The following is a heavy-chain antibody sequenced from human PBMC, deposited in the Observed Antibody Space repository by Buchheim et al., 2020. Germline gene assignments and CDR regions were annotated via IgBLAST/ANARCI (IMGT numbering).Heavy chain of an antibody. CDR2: ISSSSSTI. CDR1: GFTFSSYS. V-gene: IGHV3-48*01. CDR3: ARRSSGYYYFDY. D-gene: IGHD3-22*01. J-gene: IGHJ4*02. Sequence: EVQLVESGGGLVQPGGSLRLSCAASGFTFSSYSMNWVRQAPGKGLEWFSYISSSSSTIYYADSVKGRFTISIDNAKNSLYLQMISLRAEDTAVYYCARRSSGYYYFDYWGQGTL.